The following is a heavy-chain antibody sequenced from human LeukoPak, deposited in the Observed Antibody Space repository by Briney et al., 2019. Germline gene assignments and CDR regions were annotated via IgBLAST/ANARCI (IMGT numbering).Heavy chain of an antibody. Sequence: SQTLSLTCTVSGGSLTNGDYFWSWIRQPPGKGLEWVGYLYHTGRSYYNPSLKTRLTLSMDTSKNQFSLRLSSVTAADTAVYHCARENAVTTHPFDSWGQGTLVTVSS. CDR3: ARENAVTTHPFDS. D-gene: IGHD4-17*01. V-gene: IGHV4-30-4*01. CDR1: GGSLTNGDYF. J-gene: IGHJ4*02. CDR2: LYHTGRS.